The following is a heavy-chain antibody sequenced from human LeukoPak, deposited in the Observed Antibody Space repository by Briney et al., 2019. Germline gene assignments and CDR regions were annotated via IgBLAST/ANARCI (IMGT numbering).Heavy chain of an antibody. V-gene: IGHV3-23*01. CDR2: ISGSGGST. CDR3: AKDRKNNDYVAFDI. Sequence: PGGSLRLSCAASGFTFSSYAMSWVRQAPGKGLEWVSAISGSGGSTYYAGSVKGRFTISRDNSKNTLYVQMNSLRAEDTAVYHCAKDRKNNDYVAFDIWGQGTMVTVSS. CDR1: GFTFSSYA. D-gene: IGHD3-10*02. J-gene: IGHJ3*02.